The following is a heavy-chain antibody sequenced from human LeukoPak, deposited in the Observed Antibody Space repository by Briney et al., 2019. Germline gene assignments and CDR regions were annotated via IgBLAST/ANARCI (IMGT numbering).Heavy chain of an antibody. CDR3: ARCSRSSTDCYSAFDI. Sequence: LPGGSLRLSCEASGFTFDDYGMSWVRQAAGKGLEWVSAITSWNGGSTGYAGSVRGRFTVSRDNAKNSLYLQMNSLRAEDTALYYCARCSRSSTDCYSAFDIWGQGTVVTVSS. D-gene: IGHD2-2*02. CDR2: ITSWNGGST. CDR1: GFTFDDYG. J-gene: IGHJ3*02. V-gene: IGHV3-20*04.